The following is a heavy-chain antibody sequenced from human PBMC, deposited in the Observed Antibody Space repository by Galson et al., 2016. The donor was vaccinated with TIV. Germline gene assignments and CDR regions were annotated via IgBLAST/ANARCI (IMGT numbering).Heavy chain of an antibody. CDR1: GDSINNYF. CDR2: IYQSGST. V-gene: IGHV4-59*01. CDR3: ARDKSRRGCFDR. J-gene: IGHJ5*02. Sequence: TLSLTCTVSGDSINNYFWNWFRQSPGKGLEWIGDIYQSGSTNYNPSLKSRVTISIDTSKRQFSLKLYSVTAADTAVYYCARDKSRRGCFDRWGQGSLVTVSS.